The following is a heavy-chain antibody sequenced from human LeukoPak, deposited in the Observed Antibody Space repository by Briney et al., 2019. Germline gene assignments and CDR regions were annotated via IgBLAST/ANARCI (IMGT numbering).Heavy chain of an antibody. CDR2: IYTSGST. D-gene: IGHD3-22*01. CDR3: ARAGIHSSGYNWFDP. CDR1: GYSISSGYY. J-gene: IGHJ5*02. V-gene: IGHV4-4*07. Sequence: SETLSLTCTVSGYSISSGYYWSWIRQPAGKGLEWIGRIYTSGSTNYNPSLKSRVTMSVDTSKNQFSLKLSSVTAADTAVYYCARAGIHSSGYNWFDPWGQGTLVTVSS.